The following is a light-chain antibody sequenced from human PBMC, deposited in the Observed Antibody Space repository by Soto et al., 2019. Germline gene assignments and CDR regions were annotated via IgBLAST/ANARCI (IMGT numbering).Light chain of an antibody. J-gene: IGKJ1*01. CDR2: GSS. V-gene: IGKV3-20*01. Sequence: EIVLTQSPGTLSLSPGERATLSCRASQNVSSSYLAWYHHKPGQAPGLLIYGSSARATAIPDRFSGSGSGTDFTLTISRLEPEDFAVYYCQQYGSSPWTFGRGTKVEIK. CDR3: QQYGSSPWT. CDR1: QNVSSSY.